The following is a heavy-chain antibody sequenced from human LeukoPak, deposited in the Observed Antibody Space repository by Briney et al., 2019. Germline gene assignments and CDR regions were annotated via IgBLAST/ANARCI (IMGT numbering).Heavy chain of an antibody. J-gene: IGHJ4*02. Sequence: GGSLRLSCAASGITFSSYAMGWVRQAPGKGLEWVSYISSSSSTIYYADSVEGRFTISRDNAKNSLYLQMNSLRAEDTAVYYCARSLNTASFDYWGQGTLVTVSS. CDR2: ISSSSSTI. V-gene: IGHV3-48*01. CDR1: GITFSSYA. CDR3: ARSLNTASFDY. D-gene: IGHD2-2*02.